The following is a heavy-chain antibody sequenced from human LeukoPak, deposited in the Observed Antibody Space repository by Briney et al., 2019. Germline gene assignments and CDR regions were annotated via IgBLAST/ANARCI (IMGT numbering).Heavy chain of an antibody. CDR3: ARDSSRVFGVVNIDYYYYMDV. J-gene: IGHJ6*03. CDR2: ISSSSSYI. V-gene: IGHV3-21*01. CDR1: GFTFSSYS. D-gene: IGHD3-3*01. Sequence: PGGSLRLSCAASGFTFSSYSMNWVRQAPGKGLEWVSSISSSSSYIYYADSVKGRFTISRDNAKNSLCLQMNSLRAEDTAVYYCARDSSRVFGVVNIDYYYYMDVWGKGTTVTVSS.